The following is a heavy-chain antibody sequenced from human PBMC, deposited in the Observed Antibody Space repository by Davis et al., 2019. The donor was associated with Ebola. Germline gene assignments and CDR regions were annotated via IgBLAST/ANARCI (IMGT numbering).Heavy chain of an antibody. CDR3: ARRGGYCSGGFCYYYGMDV. CDR1: GFTFSSYE. J-gene: IGHJ6*02. CDR2: ISTSGSTI. Sequence: PGGSLRLSCAASGFTFSSYEINWVRQAPGKGLEWVSYISTSGSTIYYADSVKGRFTISSDNAKNSLYLQMNSLRAEDTAVYYCARRGGYCSGGFCYYYGMDVWGQGTTVTVSS. V-gene: IGHV3-48*03. D-gene: IGHD2-15*01.